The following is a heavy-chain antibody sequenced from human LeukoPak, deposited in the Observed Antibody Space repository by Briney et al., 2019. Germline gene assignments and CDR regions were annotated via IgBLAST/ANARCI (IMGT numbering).Heavy chain of an antibody. CDR1: GYTFTDYF. Sequence: ASVKVSCKASGYTFTDYFVHWVRQAPGQGLEWMGWINPKRGDTEYSQNFRARVTVTSDTSISTAYMELRSLTSDDTAMYYCATSPRGNLGNSGFPWGQGTLVTVSS. D-gene: IGHD6-19*01. CDR3: ATSPRGNLGNSGFP. CDR2: INPKRGDT. V-gene: IGHV1-2*02. J-gene: IGHJ5*02.